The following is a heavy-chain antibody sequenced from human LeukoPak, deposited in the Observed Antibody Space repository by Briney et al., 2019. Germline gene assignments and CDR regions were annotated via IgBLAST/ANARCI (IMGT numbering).Heavy chain of an antibody. V-gene: IGHV3-48*03. D-gene: IGHD2-15*01. CDR1: GFRFRTYE. J-gene: IGHJ6*02. CDR2: ISSGGNSK. CDR3: ARDHMVEVGSYGLDV. Sequence: GGSLRLSCEASGFRFRTYEMNWVRQAPGKGLEWVSYISSGGNSKYYADSVKGRFTVSRDNVKNSLYLQMNSLRAEDTDVYYCARDHMVEVGSYGLDVWGQGTSVTVSS.